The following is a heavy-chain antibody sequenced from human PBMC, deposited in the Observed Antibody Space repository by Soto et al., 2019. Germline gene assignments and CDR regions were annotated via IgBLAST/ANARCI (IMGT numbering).Heavy chain of an antibody. J-gene: IGHJ4*02. CDR3: ARDVGGYDILTSYYKAHPFDY. Sequence: QVHLEQSGAEVKKPGDSVKVSCKASGYTFTHFYITWVRQAPGKGLEWMSAISPHNFNTNFAQKFQGRVTLNTDTSANSAYMELMTKTTDDTAVYYCARDVGGYDILTSYYKAHPFDYWGQGVLVTVSS. V-gene: IGHV1-18*01. D-gene: IGHD3-9*01. CDR2: ISPHNFNT. CDR1: GYTFTHFY.